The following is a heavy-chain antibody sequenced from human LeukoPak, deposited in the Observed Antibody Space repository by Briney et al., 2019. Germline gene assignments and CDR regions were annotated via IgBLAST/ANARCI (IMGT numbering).Heavy chain of an antibody. Sequence: GASVKVSCKASGYTFTGYYMHWVRQAPGQGLEWMGWIKPNSGGTNHAQKFQGRVSMTRDTSISTAYMELSRLRSDDTAVYYCARARGDIVVVPAAIWFDPWGQGTLVTVSS. CDR3: ARARGDIVVVPAAIWFDP. D-gene: IGHD2-2*01. V-gene: IGHV1-2*02. J-gene: IGHJ5*02. CDR1: GYTFTGYY. CDR2: IKPNSGGT.